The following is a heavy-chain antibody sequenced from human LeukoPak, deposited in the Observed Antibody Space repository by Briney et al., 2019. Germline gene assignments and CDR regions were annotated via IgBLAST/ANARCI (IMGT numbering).Heavy chain of an antibody. CDR3: ARGLGQLCPRPMCSFDI. CDR2: IIPIFGTA. CDR1: GGTFSRYA. V-gene: IGHV1-69*13. Sequence: SVKVSCKASGGTFSRYAISWVRQAPRQGLEWMGGIIPIFGTANYAQKFQGRVTITADESTSTAYMEISSLRSEDTAVYYCARGLGQLCPRPMCSFDIWGQGTVVTVSS. J-gene: IGHJ3*02. D-gene: IGHD2-2*01.